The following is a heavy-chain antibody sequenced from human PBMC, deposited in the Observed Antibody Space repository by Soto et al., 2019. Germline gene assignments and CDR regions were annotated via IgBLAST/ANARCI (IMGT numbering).Heavy chain of an antibody. CDR2: IDYNGVT. Sequence: PSETLSLTCSVSGGSVSSNDYYWGWIRQPPAKGLEWIGNIDYNGVTSYNPSLKTRLTISRYTSKNQFSLRLTSVTAADTALYSCGKILAAATKNTASDSWGPGILVTVSS. V-gene: IGHV4-39*01. D-gene: IGHD2-15*01. J-gene: IGHJ4*02. CDR1: GGSVSSNDYY. CDR3: GKILAAATKNTASDS.